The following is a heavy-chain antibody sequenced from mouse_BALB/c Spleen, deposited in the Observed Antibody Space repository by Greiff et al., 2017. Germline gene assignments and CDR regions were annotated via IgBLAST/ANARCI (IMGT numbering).Heavy chain of an antibody. V-gene: IGHV1-18*01. Sequence: VQLQQFGAELVKPGASVKISCKASGYTFTDYNMYWVQQSPGKSLEWIGDINPNYDSTSYTQKFKGKATLTVDKSSSTAYMELRSLTSEDTAVYYCASGEGYYDRGYFDYWGQGTTLTVSS. CDR3: ASGEGYYDRGYFDY. D-gene: IGHD2-4*01. CDR1: GYTFTDYN. CDR2: INPNYDST. J-gene: IGHJ2*01.